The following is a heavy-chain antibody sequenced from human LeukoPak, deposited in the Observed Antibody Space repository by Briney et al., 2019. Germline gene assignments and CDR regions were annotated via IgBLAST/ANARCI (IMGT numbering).Heavy chain of an antibody. CDR1: GGSFSGYY. CDR2: IYYSGNT. V-gene: IGHV4-59*08. J-gene: IGHJ4*02. Sequence: PSETLSLTCAVYGGSFSGYYWSWIRQPPGKGLEWIGYIYYSGNTNYNPSLKSRVTISVDTSKNQFSLKLSSVTAADTAVYYCASYVLLTGYDYWGQGTLVTVSS. D-gene: IGHD3-9*01. CDR3: ASYVLLTGYDY.